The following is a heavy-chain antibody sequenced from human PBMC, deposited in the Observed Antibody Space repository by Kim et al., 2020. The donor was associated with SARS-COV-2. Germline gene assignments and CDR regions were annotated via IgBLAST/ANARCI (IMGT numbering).Heavy chain of an antibody. D-gene: IGHD1-26*01. J-gene: IGHJ6*02. CDR2: IKNDGSIT. CDR3: ARGGALQGNLMDV. CDR1: GFTFSSHW. V-gene: IGHV3-74*01. Sequence: GGSLRLSCAGSGFTFSSHWVHWVRRAPGKGLVWVSRIKNDGSITNYADSVKGRFTISRDNAKNTLYLQMNSLRAEDTAVYYCARGGALQGNLMDVWGQGTKVTVSS.